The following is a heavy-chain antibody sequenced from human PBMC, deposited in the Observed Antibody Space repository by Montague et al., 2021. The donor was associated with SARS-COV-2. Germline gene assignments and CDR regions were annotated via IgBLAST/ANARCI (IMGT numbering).Heavy chain of an antibody. CDR3: ERHPHYDGLNGPPDF. J-gene: IGHJ4*02. D-gene: IGHD3-9*01. V-gene: IGHV4-59*08. CDR2: VLYNKGT. CDR1: GVSVTDYY. Sequence: SETLSLTCTVSGVSVTDYYWSWIRQPPGKGLEWVGDVLYNKGTNFNPSLKSRVAISVDTSKNQFSLRLTSVTAADTAFHYCERHPHYDGLNGPPDFWDQGTLVTVSS.